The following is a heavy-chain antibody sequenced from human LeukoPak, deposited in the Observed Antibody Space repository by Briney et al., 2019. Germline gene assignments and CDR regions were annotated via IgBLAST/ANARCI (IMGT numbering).Heavy chain of an antibody. V-gene: IGHV1-2*02. CDR1: GYTFTGYY. CDR2: INPNSGGT. Sequence: ASVKVSCKASGYTFTGYYMHWVRQAPGQGLEWMGWINPNSGGTNYAQKFQGRVTMTRDTSISTAYMELSRLRSDDTAVYYCAIFPYYYDSSGPYYYYYYMDVWGKGTTGTVSS. J-gene: IGHJ6*03. D-gene: IGHD3-22*01. CDR3: AIFPYYYDSSGPYYYYYYMDV.